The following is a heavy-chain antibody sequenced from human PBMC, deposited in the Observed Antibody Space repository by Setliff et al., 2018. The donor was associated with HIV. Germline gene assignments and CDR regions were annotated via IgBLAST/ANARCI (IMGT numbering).Heavy chain of an antibody. D-gene: IGHD3-22*01. J-gene: IGHJ6*02. Sequence: SETLSLTCTVSGPPIRIGSYYWTWIRQPAGRGLEWIGHISARGSSKFNPTLQSRVTLSVDPSNNQFSLNLTSVTAADTAVYYCARLYYYDSSGYYFLYYYYGMDVWGQGTTVTVSS. CDR1: GPPIRIGSYY. CDR2: ISARGSS. CDR3: ARLYYYDSSGYYFLYYYYGMDV. V-gene: IGHV4-61*09.